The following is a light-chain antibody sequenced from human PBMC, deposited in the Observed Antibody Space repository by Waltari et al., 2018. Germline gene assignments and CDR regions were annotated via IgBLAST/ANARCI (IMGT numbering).Light chain of an antibody. J-gene: IGKJ2*01. CDR2: GAS. CDR3: QQYNNWPMYT. Sequence: EIVKTQSPATLAVSPGERATPSCRASQSVSSNLAWYPQKPGQAPRLLIYGASTRATGIPARFSGSGSGTEFTLTISSLQSEDFAVYYCQQYNNWPMYTFGQGTKLEIK. V-gene: IGKV3-15*01. CDR1: QSVSSN.